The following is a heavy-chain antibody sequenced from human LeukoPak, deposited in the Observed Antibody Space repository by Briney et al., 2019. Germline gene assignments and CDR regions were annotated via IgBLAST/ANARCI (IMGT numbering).Heavy chain of an antibody. J-gene: IGHJ4*02. CDR3: ARFRGSSWYGSVDY. Sequence: GSLRLSCAASGFTFSSYWMSWVRQAPGKGLEWVANIKQDGSEKYYVDSVKGRFTISRDNAKNSLYLQMNSLRAEDTAVYYCARFRGSSWYGSVDYWGQGTLVTVSS. D-gene: IGHD6-13*01. CDR2: IKQDGSEK. CDR1: GFTFSSYW. V-gene: IGHV3-7*01.